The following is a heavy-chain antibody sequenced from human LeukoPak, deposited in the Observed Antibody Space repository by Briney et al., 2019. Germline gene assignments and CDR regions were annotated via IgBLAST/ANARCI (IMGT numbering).Heavy chain of an antibody. CDR1: GFTFSSYW. D-gene: IGHD1-26*01. V-gene: IGHV3-20*04. Sequence: GSLRLSCAASGFTFSSYWMHWVRQAPGKGLEWVSGINWNGGSTGYADSVKGRFTISRDNAKNSLYLQMNSLRAEDTALYYCARDSYGGSGPVDYWGQGTLVTVSS. CDR3: ARDSYGGSGPVDY. CDR2: INWNGGST. J-gene: IGHJ4*02.